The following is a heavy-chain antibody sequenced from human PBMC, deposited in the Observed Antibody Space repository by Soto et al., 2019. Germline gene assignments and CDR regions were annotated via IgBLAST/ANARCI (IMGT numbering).Heavy chain of an antibody. D-gene: IGHD1-26*01. CDR2: ISGSDDST. Sequence: PGGSLRLSCAASGFTFSSYAMNWVRQAPGKGLEWVSGISGSDDSTYYADSVRGRFTISRDNSKNTLFLQMNSLRAEDTAVYYCAKSSGSYYYYYAMDVWGQGTTVNVSS. CDR1: GFTFSSYA. V-gene: IGHV3-23*01. J-gene: IGHJ6*01. CDR3: AKSSGSYYYYYAMDV.